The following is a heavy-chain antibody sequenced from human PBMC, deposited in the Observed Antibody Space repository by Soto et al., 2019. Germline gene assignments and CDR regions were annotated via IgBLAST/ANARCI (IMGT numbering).Heavy chain of an antibody. V-gene: IGHV3-23*01. D-gene: IGHD1-1*01. J-gene: IGHJ4*02. CDR1: GFTFSSYA. CDR3: AKDLDY. Sequence: AGSLRLSRASYGFTFSSYAMSWVSQAPGKGLEWVSAISGIGGSTYYADSVKGRFASSKENYQKTLYLQMNSLRAEDTAVYYCAKDLDYWGQGTLVTVSS. CDR2: ISGIGGST.